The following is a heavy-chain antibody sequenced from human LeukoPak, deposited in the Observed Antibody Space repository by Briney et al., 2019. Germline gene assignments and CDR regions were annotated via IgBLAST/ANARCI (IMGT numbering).Heavy chain of an antibody. D-gene: IGHD3-22*01. V-gene: IGHV4-34*01. CDR3: ARDQTGVVVSFDS. Sequence: SETLSLTCAVYGGSFSGYYWSWIRQPPGKGLEWIGSIYYSGSTYFNPSLKSRVTISLDTSKNQFSLKLTSVTAADTAMYYCARDQTGVVVSFDSWGQGTLVTVSS. CDR1: GGSFSGYY. CDR2: IYYSGST. J-gene: IGHJ4*02.